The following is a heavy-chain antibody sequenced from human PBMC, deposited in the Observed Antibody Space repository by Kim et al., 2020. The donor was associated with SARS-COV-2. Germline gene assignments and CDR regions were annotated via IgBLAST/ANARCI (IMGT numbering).Heavy chain of an antibody. CDR3: ARDPYCSSTSCYGLHAFDI. Sequence: SETLSLTCTVSGGSISSYYWSWIRQPPGKGLEWIGYIYYSGSTNYNPSLKSRVTISVDTSKNQFSLKLSSVTAADTAVYYCARDPYCSSTSCYGLHAFDIWGQGTMVTVSS. CDR1: GGSISSYY. J-gene: IGHJ3*02. D-gene: IGHD2-2*01. CDR2: IYYSGST. V-gene: IGHV4-59*13.